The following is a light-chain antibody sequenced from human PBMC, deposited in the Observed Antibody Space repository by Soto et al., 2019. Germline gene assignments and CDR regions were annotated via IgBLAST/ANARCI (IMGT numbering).Light chain of an antibody. J-gene: IGKJ4*01. Sequence: EIVLTQSPGTLSLSPGESATLSCRASQSVGRNYLAWFQHKPGQAPRLVFYDASNRATGVPDRFSGSGSGTDFTLTVTRLEPEDFAVYYCQQYAESPLTFGGGTKVEIK. CDR1: QSVGRNY. CDR3: QQYAESPLT. V-gene: IGKV3-20*01. CDR2: DAS.